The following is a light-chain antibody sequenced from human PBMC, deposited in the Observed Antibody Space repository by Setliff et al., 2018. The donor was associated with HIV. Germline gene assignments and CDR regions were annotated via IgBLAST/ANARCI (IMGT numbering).Light chain of an antibody. CDR2: EVS. Sequence: QSALTQPASVSASPGQSITISCTGSSSDVGGYNYVSWYQQHPGKAPKLMIHEVSNRPPGVSNRFSGSKSGNTASLTISGLRAEDEANYYCTSYTTSSPLVVFGGGTKVTVL. CDR1: SSDVGGYNY. J-gene: IGLJ2*01. V-gene: IGLV2-14*01. CDR3: TSYTTSSPLVV.